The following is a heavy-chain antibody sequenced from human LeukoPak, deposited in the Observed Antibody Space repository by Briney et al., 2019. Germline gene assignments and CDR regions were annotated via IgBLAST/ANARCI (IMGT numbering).Heavy chain of an antibody. J-gene: IGHJ4*02. CDR3: ATDLVQTTKLSAGGDLPTGY. D-gene: IGHD4/OR15-4a*01. Sequence: GASVKVSCKVSGYTLTELSMHWVRQAPGKGLEWMGGFDPEDGEAIYAQKFQGRVTMTEDTSTDTAYMELSSLRSEDTAVYYCATDLVQTTKLSAGGDLPTGYWVQVSLVTDSS. CDR1: GYTLTELS. V-gene: IGHV1-24*01. CDR2: FDPEDGEA.